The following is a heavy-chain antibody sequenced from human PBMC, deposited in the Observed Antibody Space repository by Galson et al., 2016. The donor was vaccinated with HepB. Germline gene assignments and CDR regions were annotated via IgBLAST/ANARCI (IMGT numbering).Heavy chain of an antibody. J-gene: IGHJ4*02. CDR1: GFTFSHYG. V-gene: IGHV3-9*01. CDR3: TKDTNLYYGSGSYPLFQN. Sequence: SLRLSCAASGFTFSHYGMHWVRQAPGKGLEWVSGISWHSANIGYADSVKGRFTISRDNAKNSLHLQMNSLRAEDTALYYCTKDTNLYYGSGSYPLFQNWGQGTLVTVSS. CDR2: ISWHSANI. D-gene: IGHD3-10*01.